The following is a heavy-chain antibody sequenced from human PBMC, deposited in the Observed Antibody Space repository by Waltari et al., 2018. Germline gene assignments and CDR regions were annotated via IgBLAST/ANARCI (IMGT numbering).Heavy chain of an antibody. CDR1: W. V-gene: IGHV4-4*02. CDR3: ARDRGRGLFLDS. D-gene: IGHD1-1*01. J-gene: IGHJ4*02. Sequence: WWGWGRQSQGEDLGGMGQFRGSGRSNYKPSLETRVSVSIDTSKKQFSLRMTSATAADTAVYYCARDRGRGLFLDSWGQGTLVTVSP. CDR2: FRGSGRS.